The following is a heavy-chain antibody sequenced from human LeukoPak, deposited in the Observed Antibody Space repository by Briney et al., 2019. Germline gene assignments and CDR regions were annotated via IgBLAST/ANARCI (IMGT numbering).Heavy chain of an antibody. D-gene: IGHD2-2*01. V-gene: IGHV3-23*01. Sequence: GGSLRLSCAASGFTFSSSAMSWVRQAPGKGLEWVSSISGSGSGGSTYYADSVKGRFTISRDNAKNSLYLQMNSLRAEDTAVYYCARAPGRVVPAASFDPWGQGTLVTVSS. J-gene: IGHJ5*02. CDR2: ISGSGSGGST. CDR3: ARAPGRVVPAASFDP. CDR1: GFTFSSSA.